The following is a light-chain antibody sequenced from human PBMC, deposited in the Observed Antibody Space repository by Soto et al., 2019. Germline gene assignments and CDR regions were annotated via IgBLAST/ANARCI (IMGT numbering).Light chain of an antibody. CDR3: ATWDSSLSAGV. CDR1: SSNIGNNY. V-gene: IGLV1-51*02. Sequence: QSVLTQPPSVSAAPGQKVTIYCSGSSSNIGNNYVSWYQQLPGTAPKLLIYENNKRPSGIPDRFSCSKSGTSATLGITGLQTGDEADYYCATWDSSLSAGVFGGGTKLTVL. J-gene: IGLJ3*02. CDR2: ENN.